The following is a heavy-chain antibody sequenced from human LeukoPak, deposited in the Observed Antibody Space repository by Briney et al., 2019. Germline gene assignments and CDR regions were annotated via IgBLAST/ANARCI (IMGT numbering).Heavy chain of an antibody. Sequence: GGSLRLSCAASGFTFSSYSMNWVRQAPGKGLEWVSSISSSSSYVYYADSVKGRFTISRDNAKNSLYLQMNSLRAEDTAVYYCARPYSSGLDAFDIWGQGTMVTVSS. V-gene: IGHV3-21*01. CDR2: ISSSSSYV. D-gene: IGHD6-19*01. CDR1: GFTFSSYS. J-gene: IGHJ3*02. CDR3: ARPYSSGLDAFDI.